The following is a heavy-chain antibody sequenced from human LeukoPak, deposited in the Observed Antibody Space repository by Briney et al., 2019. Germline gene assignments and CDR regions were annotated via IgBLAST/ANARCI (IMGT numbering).Heavy chain of an antibody. V-gene: IGHV3-30*18. Sequence: GRSLRLSCAASGFTFRTYAMHWVRQAPGKGLEWVAVISYDGGSKYYGDSVKGRFTISRDNSKNTLYLQMNSLRAEDTAVYYCAKDYCDSHAFDIWGQGTMVTVSS. CDR3: AKDYCDSHAFDI. J-gene: IGHJ3*02. CDR2: ISYDGGSK. CDR1: GFTFRTYA. D-gene: IGHD3-22*01.